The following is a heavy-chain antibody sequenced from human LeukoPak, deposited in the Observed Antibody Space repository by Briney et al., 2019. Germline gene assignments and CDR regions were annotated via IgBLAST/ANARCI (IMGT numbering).Heavy chain of an antibody. D-gene: IGHD2-8*01. CDR2: INPNSGGT. Sequence: ASVKVSCRASGYTFTGYYMHWVRQAPGQGLERMGWINPNSGGTNYAQKFQGRVTMTRDTSISTAYMELSRLRSDDTAVYYCARDRMLNWFDPWGQGTLVTVSS. CDR1: GYTFTGYY. CDR3: ARDRMLNWFDP. V-gene: IGHV1-2*02. J-gene: IGHJ5*02.